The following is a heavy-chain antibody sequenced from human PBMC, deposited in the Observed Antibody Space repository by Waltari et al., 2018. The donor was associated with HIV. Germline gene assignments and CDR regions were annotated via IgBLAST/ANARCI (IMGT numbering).Heavy chain of an antibody. CDR1: GYAFTDYD. D-gene: IGHD3-3*01. Sequence: QVQLVQSGAEVRKPGAPVKVPCKTSGYAFTDYDISWVRRAAGQGLGWMGWLSPKSGKTGSGHRFKDRVTMTRNASTSTVFLELSGLEPQDTAVYYCTNGRQGAIFGDHWGQGTQVTVSS. V-gene: IGHV1-8*01. CDR2: LSPKSGKT. CDR3: TNGRQGAIFGDH. J-gene: IGHJ5*02.